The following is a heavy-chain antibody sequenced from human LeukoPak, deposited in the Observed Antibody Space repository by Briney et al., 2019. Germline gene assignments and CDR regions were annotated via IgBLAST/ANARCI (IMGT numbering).Heavy chain of an antibody. CDR3: AKVSLGFGAFDI. CDR2: ISDSGGRT. J-gene: IGHJ3*02. CDR1: GFTFSSYA. Sequence: GGSLRLSCAASGFTFSSYAMTWVRQAPGKGLEWVSSISDSGGRTYHADSVRGRFTISRDNSKNTLFVQMNSLRAEDTAVYYCAKVSLGFGAFDIWGQGTMVTVSS. V-gene: IGHV3-23*01. D-gene: IGHD3-10*01.